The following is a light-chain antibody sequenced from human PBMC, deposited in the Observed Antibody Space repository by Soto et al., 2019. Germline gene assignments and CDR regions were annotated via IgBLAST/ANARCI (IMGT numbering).Light chain of an antibody. J-gene: IGKJ4*02. CDR1: ESISSY. Sequence: EIVLTQSPATLSLSPEERATLSCRASESISSYLAWYQQRPGQAPSLLIYDASNRATGIPARFSGSGSGTDFTLTIDNLEPEDVAVYYCQQRSKWPLTFGGGTKVEI. CDR2: DAS. V-gene: IGKV3-11*01. CDR3: QQRSKWPLT.